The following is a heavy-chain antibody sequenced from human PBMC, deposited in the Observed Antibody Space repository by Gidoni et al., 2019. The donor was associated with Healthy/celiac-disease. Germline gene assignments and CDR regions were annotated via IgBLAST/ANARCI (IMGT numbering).Heavy chain of an antibody. D-gene: IGHD2-21*02. V-gene: IGHV4-31*03. CDR3: ARSPGGVVTATRFDY. CDR2: IYYSGST. J-gene: IGHJ4*02. CDR1: GCSISSGGYY. Sequence: QVQLQESGPGLVKPSQTLSLTCTVSGCSISSGGYYWSWIRQHPGKGLEWIGYIYYSGSTYYNPSLKSRVTISVDTSKNQFSLKLSSVTAADTAVYYCARSPGGVVTATRFDYWGQGTLVTVSS.